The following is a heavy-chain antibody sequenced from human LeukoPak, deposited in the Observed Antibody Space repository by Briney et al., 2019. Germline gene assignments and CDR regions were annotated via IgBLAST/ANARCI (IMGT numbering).Heavy chain of an antibody. CDR2: IKSKTDGGTT. CDR3: TTEEAGWYYFDY. J-gene: IGHJ4*02. V-gene: IGHV3-15*01. Sequence: GGSLRLSCAASRFTFSNAWMSWVRQAPGKGLEWVGRIKSKTDGGTTDYAAPVKGRFTISRDDSKNTLYLQMNSLKTEDTAVYYCTTEEAGWYYFDYWGQGTLVTVSS. CDR1: RFTFSNAW.